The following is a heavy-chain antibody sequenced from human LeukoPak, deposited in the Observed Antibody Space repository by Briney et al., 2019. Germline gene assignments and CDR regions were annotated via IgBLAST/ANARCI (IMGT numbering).Heavy chain of an antibody. CDR3: GSGPVGTTVP. D-gene: IGHD1-1*01. Sequence: GGSLRLSCAASGFSFGSYAMGWTRQAPGQGLEWVSAISGSGSHANYAESVKGRFTISRDNSKNTLYLQMHSMIAADTAVYYCGSGPVGTTVPWGQGTLVTVSS. V-gene: IGHV3-23*01. CDR1: GFSFGSYA. J-gene: IGHJ5*02. CDR2: ISGSGSHA.